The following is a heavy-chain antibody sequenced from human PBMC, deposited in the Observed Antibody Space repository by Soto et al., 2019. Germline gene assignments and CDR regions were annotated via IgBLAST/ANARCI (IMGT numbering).Heavy chain of an antibody. CDR2: IIPIFGTA. J-gene: IGHJ6*02. D-gene: IGHD6-6*01. Sequence: SVKVSCKASGGTFSSYAISWVRQAPGQGLEWMGGIIPIFGTANYAQKFQGRVTITADESTSTAYMELSSLRSEDTAVYYCARVSPPIAAPPRDYYYYYGMDVWGQGTTVTVSS. CDR3: ARVSPPIAAPPRDYYYYYGMDV. V-gene: IGHV1-69*13. CDR1: GGTFSSYA.